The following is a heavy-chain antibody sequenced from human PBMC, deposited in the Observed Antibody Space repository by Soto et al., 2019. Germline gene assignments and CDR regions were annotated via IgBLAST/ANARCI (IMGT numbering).Heavy chain of an antibody. CDR1: GFTFSDHH. D-gene: IGHD2-8*01. CDR3: ARLMGTSVDL. J-gene: IGHJ4*02. CDR2: ARNKANSYTT. V-gene: IGHV3-72*01. Sequence: PGGSLRLSCAASGFTFSDHHMDWVRQAPGKGLEWVGRARNKANSYTTAYAASVKGRFTISRDDSKNSLSLQMNSLKSEDTAVYFCARLMGTSVDLWGQGTLVTVSS.